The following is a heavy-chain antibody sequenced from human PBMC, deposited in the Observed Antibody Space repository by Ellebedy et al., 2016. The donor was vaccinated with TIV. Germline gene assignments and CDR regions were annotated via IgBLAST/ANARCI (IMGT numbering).Heavy chain of an antibody. CDR3: TKRGVAWAAFDI. D-gene: IGHD7-27*01. J-gene: IGHJ3*02. V-gene: IGHV3-23*01. CDR2: ISPSGDIT. CDR1: GFTFSRNW. Sequence: PGGSLRLSCEASGFTFSRNWISWFRLAPGKGLEWVSAISPSGDITYFADSVKGRFTISRDNSQDTVHLQMHSLRAEDTAVYYCTKRGVAWAAFDIWGPGTLVTVSS.